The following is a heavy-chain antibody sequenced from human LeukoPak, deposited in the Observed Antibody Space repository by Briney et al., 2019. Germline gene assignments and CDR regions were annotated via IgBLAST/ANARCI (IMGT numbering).Heavy chain of an antibody. Sequence: ASVKVSCKASGYTFTGYYMRWVRQAPGQGLEWMGWINPKSGDTNYTEKFQGRVTMTRDTSISTAYMELSRLKSDDTAVYYCATLYRAAVSRDYWGQGTMVTISS. CDR1: GYTFTGYY. CDR3: ATLYRAAVSRDY. V-gene: IGHV1-2*02. CDR2: INPKSGDT. D-gene: IGHD3-16*01. J-gene: IGHJ4*02.